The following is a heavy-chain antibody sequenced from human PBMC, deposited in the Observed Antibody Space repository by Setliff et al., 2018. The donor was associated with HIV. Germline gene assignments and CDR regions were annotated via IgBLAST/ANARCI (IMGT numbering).Heavy chain of an antibody. V-gene: IGHV3-7*03. CDR1: GLTFSTSY. CDR2: IRPDASNK. CDR3: ARVKASWYMDV. Sequence: QSGGSLRLSCEASGLTFSTSYMTWLRQAPGKGLEWVAGIRPDASNKYYVDSVKGRFTISRDNDKKSLYLQMNSLRAEDTAVYFCARVKASWYMDVWGKGTTVTVSS. J-gene: IGHJ6*03.